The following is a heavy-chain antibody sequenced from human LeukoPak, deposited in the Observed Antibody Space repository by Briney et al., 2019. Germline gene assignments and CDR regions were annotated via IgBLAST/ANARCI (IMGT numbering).Heavy chain of an antibody. J-gene: IGHJ3*02. Sequence: GGSLRLSCAASGFTFSDYYISWTRQAPGKGLEWVSYISASGSTIYYADAMKGRFTISRENAKNSLYLEINNLRAEDTAVYYCARVLCCGWPFDAFDIWGQGTMVTVSS. CDR3: ARVLCCGWPFDAFDI. CDR2: ISASGSTI. D-gene: IGHD2/OR15-2a*01. V-gene: IGHV3-11*01. CDR1: GFTFSDYY.